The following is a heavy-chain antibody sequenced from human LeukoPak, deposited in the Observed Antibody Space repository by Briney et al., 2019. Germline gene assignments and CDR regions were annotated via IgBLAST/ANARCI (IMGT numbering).Heavy chain of an antibody. D-gene: IGHD1-26*01. CDR3: AGSYSGSYSEFDY. CDR2: IIRIFGTA. Sequence: SVKISCTAPGGTFSSYAICWVRQPPRHGVEWMGGIIRIFGTAKYAQKIQGRVTITTDESTSTAYMELSNLRSEDTAVYYCAGSYSGSYSEFDYWGQGTLVTVSS. V-gene: IGHV1-69*05. J-gene: IGHJ4*02. CDR1: GGTFSSYA.